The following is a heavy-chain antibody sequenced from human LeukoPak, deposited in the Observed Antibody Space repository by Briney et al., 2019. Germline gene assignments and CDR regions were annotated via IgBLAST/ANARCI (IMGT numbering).Heavy chain of an antibody. Sequence: SETLSLTCTVSGGSISSYYWSWIRQPPGKGLEWIGEINHSGSTNYNPSLKSRVTISVDTSKNQFSLKLSSVTAADTAVYYCARGQLFDYWGQGTLVTVSS. J-gene: IGHJ4*02. CDR2: INHSGST. CDR1: GGSISSYY. D-gene: IGHD2-21*01. CDR3: ARGQLFDY. V-gene: IGHV4-34*01.